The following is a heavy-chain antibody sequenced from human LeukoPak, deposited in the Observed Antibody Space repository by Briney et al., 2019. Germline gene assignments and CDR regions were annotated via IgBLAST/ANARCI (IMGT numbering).Heavy chain of an antibody. Sequence: PSETLSLTCTVSGDSFSSYYWAWIRQPAGKGLEWIGRIYSSGNTNCNPSLKSRVTMSIDTSKNQFSLTLSSVTAADTAVYYCARERRELRGDAFDVWGQGTMVTVSS. D-gene: IGHD1-7*01. V-gene: IGHV4-4*07. J-gene: IGHJ3*01. CDR3: ARERRELRGDAFDV. CDR1: GDSFSSYY. CDR2: IYSSGNT.